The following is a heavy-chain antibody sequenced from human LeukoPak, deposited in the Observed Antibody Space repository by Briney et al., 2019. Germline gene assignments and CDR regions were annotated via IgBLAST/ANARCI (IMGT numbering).Heavy chain of an antibody. V-gene: IGHV1-46*01. D-gene: IGHD3-22*01. CDR2: INPSGGST. Sequence: ASVKVSCKASGYTFTSYYMHWVRQAPGQGLEWMGIINPSGGSTSYAQKFQGRVTMTRDTSTSTVYMELSSLRSEDTAVYYCARDLLDKVDYYDSSPSWFDPWGQGTLVTVSS. J-gene: IGHJ5*02. CDR1: GYTFTSYY. CDR3: ARDLLDKVDYYDSSPSWFDP.